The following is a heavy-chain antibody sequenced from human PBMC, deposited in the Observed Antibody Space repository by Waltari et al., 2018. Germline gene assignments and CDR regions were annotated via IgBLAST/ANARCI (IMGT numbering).Heavy chain of an antibody. J-gene: IGHJ3*02. CDR1: GGSISRSSYY. V-gene: IGHV4-39*07. D-gene: IGHD5-12*01. Sequence: QLQLQESGPGLVKPSETLSLTCTVSGGSISRSSYYWGWIRQPPGKGLEWIGSIYYSGSTYYNPSLKSRVTISVDTSKNQFSLKLSSVTAADTAVYYCARLYSGYDDAFDIWGQGTMVTVSS. CDR2: IYYSGST. CDR3: ARLYSGYDDAFDI.